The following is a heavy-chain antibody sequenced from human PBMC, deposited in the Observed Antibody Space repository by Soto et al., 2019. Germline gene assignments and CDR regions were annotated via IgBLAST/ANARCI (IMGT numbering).Heavy chain of an antibody. Sequence: EVQLVESGGGLVQPGGSLRLSCAASGFTVSSNYMSWVRQAPGTGLEWVSVIYSGGSRYYADSVTGRFTISRDNSKNTVFLQMNSLRAENTAVYYCARDNCADDSSGHCDYCGQGTLVTFSA. V-gene: IGHV3-66*01. CDR2: IYSGGSR. CDR3: ARDNCADDSSGHCDY. D-gene: IGHD6-19*01. J-gene: IGHJ4*02. CDR1: GFTVSSNY.